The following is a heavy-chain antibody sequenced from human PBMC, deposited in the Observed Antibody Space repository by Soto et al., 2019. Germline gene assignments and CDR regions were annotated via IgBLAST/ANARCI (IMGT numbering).Heavy chain of an antibody. V-gene: IGHV3-11*01. D-gene: IGHD2-15*01. CDR3: ARDPTVVTDYDAFDI. Sequence: GGSLRLSCAASGFTFSDYYMSWIRQAPGKGLEWVSYISNSGSTIYYADSVKGRFTISRDNAKNSLYLQMNSLRAEDTAVYYCARDPTVVTDYDAFDIWGQGTMVTVSS. CDR1: GFTFSDYY. J-gene: IGHJ3*02. CDR2: ISNSGSTI.